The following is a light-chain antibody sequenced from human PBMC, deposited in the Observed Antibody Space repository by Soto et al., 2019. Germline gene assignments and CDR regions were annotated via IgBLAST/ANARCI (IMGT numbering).Light chain of an antibody. Sequence: QSALAQPPSVSWAPGQRVTMSCTGSSSSIGAGYDVHLYQQLPGTAPKLLIYGNSNRPSGVPDRFSGSRSGTSASLAITGLQAEDEADYYCQSYDSSLSGYVFGTGTKVTVL. CDR2: GNS. CDR3: QSYDSSLSGYV. V-gene: IGLV1-40*01. J-gene: IGLJ1*01. CDR1: SSSIGAGYD.